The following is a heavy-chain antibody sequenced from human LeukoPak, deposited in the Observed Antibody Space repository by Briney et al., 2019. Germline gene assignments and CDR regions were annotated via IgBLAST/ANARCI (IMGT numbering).Heavy chain of an antibody. D-gene: IGHD6-19*01. Sequence: PGGSLRLSCAASGFTFSSYGMHWVRQAPGKGLEWVAVISYDGSNKYYADSVKGRFTISRDNSKNTLYLQMNSLRAEDTGVYFCARDGNGWSNWFDPWGQGTLVTVSS. V-gene: IGHV3-30*03. J-gene: IGHJ5*02. CDR1: GFTFSSYG. CDR3: ARDGNGWSNWFDP. CDR2: ISYDGSNK.